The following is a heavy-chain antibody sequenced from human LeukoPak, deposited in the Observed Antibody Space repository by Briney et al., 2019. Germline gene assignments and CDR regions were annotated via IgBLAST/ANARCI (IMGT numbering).Heavy chain of an antibody. CDR1: GGSFSGYY. CDR3: ARRRGSGSYNFDY. D-gene: IGHD1-26*01. CDR2: INHSGST. V-gene: IGHV4-34*01. J-gene: IGHJ4*02. Sequence: PSETLSLTCAVYGGSFSGYYWSWIRQPPGKGLEWIGEINHSGSTNYNPSLKSRVTISVDTSKNQFSLKLSPVTAADTAVYYCARRRGSGSYNFDYWGQGTLVTVSS.